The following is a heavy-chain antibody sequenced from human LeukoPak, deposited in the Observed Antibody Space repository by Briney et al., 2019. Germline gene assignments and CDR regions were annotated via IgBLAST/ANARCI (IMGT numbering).Heavy chain of an antibody. J-gene: IGHJ5*02. CDR3: ERGHDWFGP. CDR2: MNPNSGNT. CDR1: GYTFTSYD. Sequence: ASVKVSCKASGYTFTSYDINWVRQATGQGLEWMGWMNPNSGNTVYAQKFQGRVTMTRNTSTSTAYMELSSLRSEDTAVYYCERGHDWFGPWGQGTLVTVSS. V-gene: IGHV1-8*01.